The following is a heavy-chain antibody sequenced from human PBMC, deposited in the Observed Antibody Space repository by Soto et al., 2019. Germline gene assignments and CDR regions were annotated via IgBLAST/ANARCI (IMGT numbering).Heavy chain of an antibody. Sequence: PGGSLRLSCAASGFTFSSYGMHWVRQAPGKGLEWVAVIWYDGSNKYYADSVKGRFTISRDNSKNTLYLQMNSLRAEDTAVYYCARDRVRDTAMVTIDYWGQGTLVTVS. CDR2: IWYDGSNK. J-gene: IGHJ4*02. CDR3: ARDRVRDTAMVTIDY. CDR1: GFTFSSYG. V-gene: IGHV3-33*01. D-gene: IGHD5-18*01.